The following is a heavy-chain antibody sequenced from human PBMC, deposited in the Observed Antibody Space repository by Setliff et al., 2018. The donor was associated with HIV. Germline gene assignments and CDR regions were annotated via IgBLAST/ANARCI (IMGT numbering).Heavy chain of an antibody. J-gene: IGHJ4*02. CDR1: GGSMSSSSYY. CDR3: ARLGYVSGGFYKTPGPYYFDY. CDR2: IYYSGAT. D-gene: IGHD3-10*01. Sequence: PSETLSLTCTVSGGSMSSSSYYWGWIRQTPDKGLEWIGIIYYSGATYYNPSLTSRVTISVDTSRNQFSLKLRSVTAADTAAYYCARLGYVSGGFYKTPGPYYFDYWGQGALVTVPS. V-gene: IGHV4-39*01.